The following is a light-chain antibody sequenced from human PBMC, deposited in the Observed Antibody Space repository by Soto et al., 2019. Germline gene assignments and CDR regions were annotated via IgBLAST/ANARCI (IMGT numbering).Light chain of an antibody. V-gene: IGKV1-5*03. CDR3: QQLFDSPIT. J-gene: IGKJ4*01. CDR1: QSISNW. CDR2: KAS. Sequence: DIQMTPSPPTLSASVVDRVTITCRASQSISNWLAWYQQKPGKAPKLLISKASSLESGVPTRFSGSRSGTEFTLAISSLQPDDFATYYCQQLFDSPITFGGGTKVDIK.